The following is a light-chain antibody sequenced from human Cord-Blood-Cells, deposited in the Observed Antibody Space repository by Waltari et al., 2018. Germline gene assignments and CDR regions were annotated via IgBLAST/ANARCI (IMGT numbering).Light chain of an antibody. CDR2: EVS. CDR3: CSYAGSSTYV. CDR1: SSDVGSYNL. Sequence: QFALTQPASVSGSPVQSITISCTGTSSDVGSYNLVSWYQQHPGKAPKLMIYEVSKRPSGVSNRFSGSKSGNTASLTISGLQAEDEADYYCCSYAGSSTYVFGTGTKVTVL. V-gene: IGLV2-23*02. J-gene: IGLJ1*01.